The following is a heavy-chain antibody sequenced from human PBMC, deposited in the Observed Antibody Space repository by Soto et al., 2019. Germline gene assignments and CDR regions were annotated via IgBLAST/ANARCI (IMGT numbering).Heavy chain of an antibody. V-gene: IGHV3-48*03. CDR3: ARTCGGACYSSYFDY. CDR1: GFTFSSYE. Sequence: GGSLRLSCAASGFTFSSYEMNWVRQAPGKGLEWVSYISSSGSTIYYADSVKGRFTISRDNAKNSLYLQMNSLRAEDTAVYYCARTCGGACYSSYFDYWGQGTLVTVSS. D-gene: IGHD2-21*02. J-gene: IGHJ4*02. CDR2: ISSSGSTI.